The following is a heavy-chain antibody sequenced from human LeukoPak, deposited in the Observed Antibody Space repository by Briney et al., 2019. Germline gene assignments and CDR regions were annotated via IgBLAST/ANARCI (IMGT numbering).Heavy chain of an antibody. V-gene: IGHV3-53*01. J-gene: IGHJ4*02. CDR3: ARSPRYCSSTSCFDY. Sequence: PGGSLRLSCAASGFTVSSNYMSWVRPAPGKGLEWVSVIYSGGNTYYADSVKGRFTISRDNPKNTLYLQMNSLRAEDTAVYYCARSPRYCSSTSCFDYWGQGTLVTVSS. CDR2: IYSGGNT. D-gene: IGHD2-2*01. CDR1: GFTVSSNY.